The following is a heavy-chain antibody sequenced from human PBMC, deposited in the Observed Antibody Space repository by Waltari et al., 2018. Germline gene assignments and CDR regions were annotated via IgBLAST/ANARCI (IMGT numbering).Heavy chain of an antibody. J-gene: IGHJ4*02. CDR1: GFTFSSYG. CDR2: IWYDGSNK. V-gene: IGHV3-33*01. Sequence: QVQLVESGGGVVQPGRSLSLSCAASGFTFSSYGMHWVRQAPGKGLEWVAVIWYDGSNKYYADSVKGRFTISRDNSKNTLYLQMNSLRAEDTAVYYCARDLSIGVDIVATPGGADYWGQGTLVTVSS. D-gene: IGHD5-12*01. CDR3: ARDLSIGVDIVATPGGADY.